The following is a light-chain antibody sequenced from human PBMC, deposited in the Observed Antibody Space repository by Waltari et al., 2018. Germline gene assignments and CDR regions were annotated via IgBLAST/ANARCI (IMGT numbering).Light chain of an antibody. CDR2: EVA. V-gene: IGLV2-8*01. J-gene: IGLJ3*02. CDR3: SSYTGSDWV. Sequence: HSALTQPPSASGSPGQSVTISCTGTSSDIGGHNFVSWYQQHPGKAPKLIIYEVAKRPAWVRGGISASKSGNTASLTVSGLQADDEADYHCSSYTGSDWVFGGGTKLTVL. CDR1: SSDIGGHNF.